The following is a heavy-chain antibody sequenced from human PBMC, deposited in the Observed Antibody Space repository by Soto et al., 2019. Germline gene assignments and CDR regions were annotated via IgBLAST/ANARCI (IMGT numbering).Heavy chain of an antibody. CDR1: GFTFSSYA. D-gene: IGHD6-19*01. J-gene: IGHJ3*02. CDR2: ISGSGGST. V-gene: IGHV3-23*01. CDR3: AKVWQWLVKGGDAFDI. Sequence: VGSLRLSCAASGFTFSSYAMSWVRQAPGKGLEWVSAISGSGGSTYYADSVKGRFTISRDNSKNTLYLQMNSLRAEDTAVYYCAKVWQWLVKGGDAFDIWGQGTMVTVSS.